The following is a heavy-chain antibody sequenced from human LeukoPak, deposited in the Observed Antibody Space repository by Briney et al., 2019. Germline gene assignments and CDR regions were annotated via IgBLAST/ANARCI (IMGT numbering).Heavy chain of an antibody. J-gene: IGHJ6*03. Sequence: SETLSLTCTVSGGSISSGGYYWSWIRQPAGKGLEWIGHIYTSGSTDYNPSLKSRVTISVDTSKNQFSLKLSSVTAADTAVYYCAKEGVGQWLVPIDYYYYHMDVWGKGTTVTVSS. CDR1: GGSISSGGYY. D-gene: IGHD6-19*01. CDR3: AKEGVGQWLVPIDYYYYHMDV. V-gene: IGHV4-61*09. CDR2: IYTSGST.